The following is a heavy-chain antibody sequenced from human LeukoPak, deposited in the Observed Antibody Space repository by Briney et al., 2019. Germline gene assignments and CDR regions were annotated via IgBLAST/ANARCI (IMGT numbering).Heavy chain of an antibody. D-gene: IGHD1-26*01. V-gene: IGHV4-39*07. CDR1: GGSISSSSYY. CDR3: ARGSRYYYYMDV. CDR2: IYYSGST. J-gene: IGHJ6*03. Sequence: SETLSLTCTVSGGSISSSSYYWGWIRQPPGKGLEWIGSIYYSGSTYYNPSLKSRVTISVDTSKNQFSLKLSSVTAADTAVYYCARGSRYYYYMDVWGKGTTVTVSS.